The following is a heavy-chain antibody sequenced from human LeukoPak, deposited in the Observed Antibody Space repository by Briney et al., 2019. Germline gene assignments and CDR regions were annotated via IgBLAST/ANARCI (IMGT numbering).Heavy chain of an antibody. V-gene: IGHV1-8*01. Sequence: ASVKVSCKASGYPFSSYDLNWVRQATGHGLEWMGWMNPNRGNTGYAQKFQGRVTMTRNTSISTAYMELSSLRSEDTTVYYCARVIAVAGNLGWNYYYGMDVWGQGTTVTVSS. J-gene: IGHJ6*02. CDR1: GYPFSSYD. D-gene: IGHD6-19*01. CDR2: MNPNRGNT. CDR3: ARVIAVAGNLGWNYYYGMDV.